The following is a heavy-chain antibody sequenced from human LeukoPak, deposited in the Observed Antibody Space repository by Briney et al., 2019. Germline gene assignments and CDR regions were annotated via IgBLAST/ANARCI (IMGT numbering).Heavy chain of an antibody. CDR2: IRYDGSNK. Sequence: GGSLRLSCAASGFTFSGSAMHWVRQAPGKGLEWVAFIRYDGSNKYYADSVKGRFTISRDNSKNTLYLQMNSLRAEDTAVYYCVRPKYYYDSRAYFDYWGQGTLVTVSS. D-gene: IGHD3-22*01. CDR3: VRPKYYYDSRAYFDY. J-gene: IGHJ4*02. CDR1: GFTFSGSA. V-gene: IGHV3-30*02.